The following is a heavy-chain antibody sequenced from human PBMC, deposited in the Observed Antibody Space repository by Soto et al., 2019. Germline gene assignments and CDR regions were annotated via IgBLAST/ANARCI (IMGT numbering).Heavy chain of an antibody. CDR3: ARDRAHGFDI. CDR1: GYTFSNNG. V-gene: IGHV1-18*01. CDR2: ISADKGNT. Sequence: EASVKVSCKASGYTFSNNGIIWVRQAPGQGLEWMGWISADKGNTNYAQKLQGRVTMTRDTSTSTVYMELRSLRSEDTAVYYCARDRAHGFDIWGQGTMVTVSS. J-gene: IGHJ3*02.